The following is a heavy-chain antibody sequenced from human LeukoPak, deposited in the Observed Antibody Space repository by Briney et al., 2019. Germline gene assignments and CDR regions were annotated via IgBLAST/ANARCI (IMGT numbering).Heavy chain of an antibody. D-gene: IGHD3-9*01. CDR1: GGSIRSYY. CDR2: IYYSGST. V-gene: IGHV4-59*12. Sequence: SETLSLTCAVSGGSIRSYYWSWIRQPPGKGLEWIGYIYYSGSTYYNPSLKSRVTISVDTSKNQFSLKLSSVTAADTAVYYCARVLVNDILTGYYDAFDIWGQGTMVTVSS. CDR3: ARVLVNDILTGYYDAFDI. J-gene: IGHJ3*02.